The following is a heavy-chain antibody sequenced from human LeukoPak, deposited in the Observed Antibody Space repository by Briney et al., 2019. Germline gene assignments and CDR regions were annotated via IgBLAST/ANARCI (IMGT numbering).Heavy chain of an antibody. J-gene: IGHJ5*02. D-gene: IGHD2-21*02. V-gene: IGHV4-4*02. CDR2: IYHSGST. Sequence: PSETLSLTCAVSGGSISSSNWWSWVRQPPGKGLEWIGEIYHSGSTNYNPSLKSRVTISVDKSKNQFSLKLSSVTAADTAVYYCAVYCGSDCYSGVNNWFDPWGQGTLVTVSS. CDR3: AVYCGSDCYSGVNNWFDP. CDR1: GGSISSSNW.